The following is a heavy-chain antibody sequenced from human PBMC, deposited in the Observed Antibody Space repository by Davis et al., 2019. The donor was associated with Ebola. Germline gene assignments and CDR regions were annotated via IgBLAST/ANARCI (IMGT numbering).Heavy chain of an antibody. D-gene: IGHD3-9*01. CDR3: ARALVAPHYDILTGYYYYYYGMDV. CDR2: IYYSGST. Sequence: SETLSLTCAVSGGSISSGGYSWSWIRQPPGKGLEWIGYIYYSGSTYYNPSLKSRVTISVDTSKNQFSLKLSSVTAADTAVYYCARALVAPHYDILTGYYYYYYGMDVWGKGTTVTVSS. CDR1: GGSISSGGYS. V-gene: IGHV4-30-4*08. J-gene: IGHJ6*04.